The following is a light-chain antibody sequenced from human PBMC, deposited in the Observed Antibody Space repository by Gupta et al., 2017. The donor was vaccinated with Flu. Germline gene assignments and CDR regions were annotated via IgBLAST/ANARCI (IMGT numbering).Light chain of an antibody. CDR1: KSVSNY. V-gene: IGKV3-11*01. CDR3: QQRNNWPS. J-gene: IGKJ4*01. Sequence: PATLPLSPGKTAPRVCRASKSVSNYLAWYQQKPGQAPRLLIYDASNRATGIPARFSGSGSGTDFTLTISSLEPEDFAVYFCQQRNNWPSFGGGTKVEIK. CDR2: DAS.